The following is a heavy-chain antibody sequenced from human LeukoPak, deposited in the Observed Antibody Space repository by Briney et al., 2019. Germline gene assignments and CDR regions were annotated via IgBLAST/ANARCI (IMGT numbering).Heavy chain of an antibody. CDR1: GFTFSSYA. Sequence: GGSLRLSCAASGFTFSSYAMHWVRQAPGKGLEWVAVISYDGSNKYYADSVKGRFTISRDNSKNTLYLQMNSVRAEDTAGYYCAKDLHYGSADYWGQGTLVTVSS. D-gene: IGHD3-10*01. J-gene: IGHJ4*02. CDR2: ISYDGSNK. V-gene: IGHV3-30*04. CDR3: AKDLHYGSADY.